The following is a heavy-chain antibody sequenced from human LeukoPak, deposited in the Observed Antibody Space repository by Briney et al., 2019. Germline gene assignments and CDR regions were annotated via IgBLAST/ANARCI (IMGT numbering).Heavy chain of an antibody. CDR3: ARVNQYYYDSSGRAFDI. CDR2: SNPNSGGT. Sequence: GASVKVSCKASGYTFTGYYMHLVRQAPGQGLEWMGWSNPNSGGTNYAQKFQGRVTMTRDTSISTAYMELSRLRSDDTAVYYCARVNQYYYDSSGRAFDIWGQGTMVTVSS. CDR1: GYTFTGYY. D-gene: IGHD3-22*01. V-gene: IGHV1-2*02. J-gene: IGHJ3*02.